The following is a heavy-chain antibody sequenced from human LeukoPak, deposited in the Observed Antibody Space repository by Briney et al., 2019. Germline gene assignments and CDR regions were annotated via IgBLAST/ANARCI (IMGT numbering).Heavy chain of an antibody. J-gene: IGHJ4*02. Sequence: ASVKVSCKTSGYTFTNYGITRVRQAPGQGLEWMGWISAYNGNTNYAQKLQGRVTMTTDTSTSTAYMELRSLRSDDTAVYYCARQQLYGGSYYWGQGTLVTVSS. D-gene: IGHD1-26*01. V-gene: IGHV1-18*01. CDR1: GYTFTNYG. CDR2: ISAYNGNT. CDR3: ARQQLYGGSYY.